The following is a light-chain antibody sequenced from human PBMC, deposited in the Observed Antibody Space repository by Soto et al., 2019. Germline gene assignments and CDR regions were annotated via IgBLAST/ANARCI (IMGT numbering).Light chain of an antibody. CDR2: GAS. CDR1: QSVSSN. J-gene: IGKJ2*01. CDR3: QQYDSVPFT. Sequence: EIVMTQSPATLSVSPGERATLSCRASQSVSSNLAWYQQKPGQAPRLLIYGASTRATGIPARFSGSGSGTEFTLTISSLQSEDVATYYCQQYDSVPFTFGQGTRLDI. V-gene: IGKV3-15*01.